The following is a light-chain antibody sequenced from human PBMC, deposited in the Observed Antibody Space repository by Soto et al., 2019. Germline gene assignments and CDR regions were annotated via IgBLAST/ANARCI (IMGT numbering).Light chain of an antibody. CDR3: LLYYGGQLGV. CDR2: STS. Sequence: QAVVTQEPSLTGSPGGTVTLTFASSTGAVTSGYYPNWFQQKPGQAPRALIYSTSNKYSWTPARFSGSLLGGKATLTLSGVQPEDEADYYCLLYYGGQLGVFGGGTKLTVL. CDR1: TGAVTSGYY. J-gene: IGLJ2*01. V-gene: IGLV7-43*01.